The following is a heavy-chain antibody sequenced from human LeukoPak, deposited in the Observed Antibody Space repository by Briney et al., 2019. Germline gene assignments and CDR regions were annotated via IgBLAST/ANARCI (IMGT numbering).Heavy chain of an antibody. CDR3: ARVGGVHIVLMGTNWYFDL. J-gene: IGHJ2*01. V-gene: IGHV7-4-1*02. CDR1: GYTFISYS. Sequence: ASVKVSCKASGYTFISYSMNWVRQAPGQGLEWMGWINTNTGNPTYAQGFTGRFVLSLDTSVSTAYLQISSLKAEDTAVYYCARVGGVHIVLMGTNWYFDLWGRGTLVTVSS. D-gene: IGHD2-8*01. CDR2: INTNTGNP.